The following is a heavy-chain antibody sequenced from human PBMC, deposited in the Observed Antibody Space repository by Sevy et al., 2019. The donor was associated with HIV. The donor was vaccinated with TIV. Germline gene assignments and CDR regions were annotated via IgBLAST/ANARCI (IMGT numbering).Heavy chain of an antibody. V-gene: IGHV4-31*03. CDR1: GGSTSSSGYY. Sequence: SETLSLTCSVSGGSTSSSGYYWIWIRQHPGKGLEWIGYIYYSGITSYNPSLTSRVTISVDTSKNQFSLELRSVTAADTAVYYCARKRSGYDACDIWGQGTMVTVSS. CDR2: IYYSGIT. D-gene: IGHD3-3*01. CDR3: ARKRSGYDACDI. J-gene: IGHJ3*02.